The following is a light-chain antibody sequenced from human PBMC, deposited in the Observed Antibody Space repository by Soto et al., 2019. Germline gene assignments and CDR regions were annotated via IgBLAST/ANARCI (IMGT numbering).Light chain of an antibody. Sequence: QSVLTQPASVSGSPGQSITISCTGTSSDVGGYNYVSWYQQYPGKAPRLMIYDINNRPSGVSSRFSGSKSGNTASLTISGLQAEEEADYYCGSYRDNKSAVFGTGTKVTVL. CDR2: DIN. V-gene: IGLV2-14*03. CDR1: SSDVGGYNY. J-gene: IGLJ1*01. CDR3: GSYRDNKSAV.